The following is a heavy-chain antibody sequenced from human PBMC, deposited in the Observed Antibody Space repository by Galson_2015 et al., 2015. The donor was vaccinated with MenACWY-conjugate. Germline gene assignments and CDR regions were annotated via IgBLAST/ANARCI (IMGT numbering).Heavy chain of an antibody. CDR3: AHSGEYCSRTSCYYFDY. V-gene: IGHV2-5*02. Sequence: PALVKPTQTLTLTCTFSGFSLTTTGVGVAWIRQPPGKALEWLALIYWDDDKRYRPSLRGRLTVTKDTSKNRVVLTMTNVDPVDTATYYCAHSGEYCSRTSCYYFDYWDQGAPVTVSS. D-gene: IGHD2-2*01. J-gene: IGHJ4*02. CDR1: GFSLTTTGVG. CDR2: IYWDDDK.